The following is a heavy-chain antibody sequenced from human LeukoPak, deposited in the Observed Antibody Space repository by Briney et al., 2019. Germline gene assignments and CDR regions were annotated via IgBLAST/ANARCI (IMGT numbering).Heavy chain of an antibody. V-gene: IGHV3-21*05. J-gene: IGHJ6*02. CDR2: ISSSSSYI. Sequence: GGSLRLSCAASGFTFSSYSMNWVRQAPGKGLEWVSYISSSSSYIYYADSVKGRFTISRDNAKNSLYLQMNSLRAEDTAVYYCARAFSGCSYAWGYYGMDVWGQGTTVTVSS. D-gene: IGHD5-18*01. CDR3: ARAFSGCSYAWGYYGMDV. CDR1: GFTFSSYS.